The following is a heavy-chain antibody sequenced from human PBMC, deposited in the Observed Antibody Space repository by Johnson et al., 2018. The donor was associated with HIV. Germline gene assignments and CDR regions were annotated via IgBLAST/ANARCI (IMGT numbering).Heavy chain of an antibody. D-gene: IGHD6-13*01. Sequence: VQLVESGGGVVQPGRSLRLSCAASGFTFRSYGMHWVRQAPGKGLEWVAVISDDGSNKFYADSVKGRFTLSRDNSKNTLYLQMNSLKADDTAIYYCAKDEEGYSSAWSAGTAFDIWGQGTMVTVSS. CDR1: GFTFRSYG. J-gene: IGHJ3*02. CDR3: AKDEEGYSSAWSAGTAFDI. CDR2: ISDDGSNK. V-gene: IGHV3-30*18.